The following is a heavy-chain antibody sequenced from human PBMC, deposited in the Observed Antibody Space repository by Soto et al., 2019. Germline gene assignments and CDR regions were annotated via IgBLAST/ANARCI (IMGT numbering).Heavy chain of an antibody. CDR3: AREAIVAKPTRGHYYYYSGMDV. D-gene: IGHD5-12*01. CDR1: GYTFTCYY. Sequence: ASVKVSCKASGYTFTCYYMHWVRQAPGQGLEWMGWINPNSGGTNYAQKFQGWVTMTRDTSISTAYMELSRLRSDDTAVYYCAREAIVAKPTRGHYYYYSGMDVCGQGTTVTVSS. CDR2: INPNSGGT. V-gene: IGHV1-2*04. J-gene: IGHJ6*02.